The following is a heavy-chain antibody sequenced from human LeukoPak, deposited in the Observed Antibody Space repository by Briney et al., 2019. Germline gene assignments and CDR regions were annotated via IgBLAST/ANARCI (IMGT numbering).Heavy chain of an antibody. Sequence: ASVKVSCKASGYTFTSYGISWVRQAPGQGLEWMGWISAYNGNTNYAQKLQGRVTMTTDTSTSTAYMELRSLRSDDAAVYYCARIYSYGGNSDYWGQGTLVTVSS. J-gene: IGHJ4*02. D-gene: IGHD4-23*01. CDR3: ARIYSYGGNSDY. CDR1: GYTFTSYG. CDR2: ISAYNGNT. V-gene: IGHV1-18*01.